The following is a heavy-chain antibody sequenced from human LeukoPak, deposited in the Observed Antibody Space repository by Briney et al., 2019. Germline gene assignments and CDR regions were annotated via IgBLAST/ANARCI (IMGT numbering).Heavy chain of an antibody. Sequence: ASVTVSCTASGGTFSSYAISWVRQAPGQGLEWMGGIIPIFGTANYAQKFQGRVTITADESTSTAYMELSSLRSEDTAVYYCARVDVVSGSYFYYYYGMDVWGQGTTVTVSS. V-gene: IGHV1-69*01. CDR2: IIPIFGTA. CDR1: GGTFSSYA. D-gene: IGHD1-26*01. J-gene: IGHJ6*02. CDR3: ARVDVVSGSYFYYYYGMDV.